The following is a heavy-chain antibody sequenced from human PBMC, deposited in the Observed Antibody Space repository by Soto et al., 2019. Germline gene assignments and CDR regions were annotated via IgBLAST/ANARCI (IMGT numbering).Heavy chain of an antibody. J-gene: IGHJ6*02. CDR1: GFAFSTYG. CDR3: AKDNTVVGAADQYNNMDV. CDR2: ISDDGSKK. Sequence: QVQLVESGGGVVQPGGSLRLSCAASGFAFSTYGMHWVRQAPGKGLEWVALISDDGSKKYYIDSVKGRFIISRDNSKNTLYLQMNRLRSEDTAVYYCAKDNTVVGAADQYNNMDVWGHGTTVSASS. V-gene: IGHV3-30*18. D-gene: IGHD2-2*01.